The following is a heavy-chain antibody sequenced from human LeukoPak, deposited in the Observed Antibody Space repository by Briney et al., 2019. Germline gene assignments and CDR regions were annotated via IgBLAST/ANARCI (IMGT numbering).Heavy chain of an antibody. J-gene: IGHJ4*02. V-gene: IGHV3-74*01. Sequence: GGSLRLSCAASGFTFSSFWMHWVRQAPGQGLVWVSRFSFDETTIDYADSVKGRFTISRDNAKNSLYLQMNSLRAEDTAVYYCARGLARAYWGQGTLVTVSS. CDR2: FSFDETTI. CDR3: ARGLARAY. CDR1: GFTFSSFW.